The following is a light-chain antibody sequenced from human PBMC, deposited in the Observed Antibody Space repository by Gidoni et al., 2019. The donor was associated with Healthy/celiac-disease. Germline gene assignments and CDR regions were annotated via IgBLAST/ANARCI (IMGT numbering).Light chain of an antibody. J-gene: IGKJ5*01. CDR3: QQRSNWPPIT. V-gene: IGKV3-11*01. CDR2: DAS. Sequence: EIVLTQSPATLSLSPGERATLSCRASQSVSSYLAWYQQNPGQAPRILIYDASTRATGIPARFSGSGSGTDFTITISSLEPEDFAVYYCQQRSNWPPITFGQGTRLEIK. CDR1: QSVSSY.